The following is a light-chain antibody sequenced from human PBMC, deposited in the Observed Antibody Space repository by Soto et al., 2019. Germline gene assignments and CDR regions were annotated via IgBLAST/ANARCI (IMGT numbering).Light chain of an antibody. CDR3: QQYNNWPGT. CDR2: GAS. CDR1: QIVSSN. J-gene: IGKJ1*01. V-gene: IGKV3-15*01. Sequence: EIVMTQSPATLSVSPGERPTLSCRASQIVSSNLAWYQLKPGQAPRLLISGASARATGFPARFSGSGSGTEFTLTISILQSEDFAVYYCQQYNNWPGTFGQGTKVDIK.